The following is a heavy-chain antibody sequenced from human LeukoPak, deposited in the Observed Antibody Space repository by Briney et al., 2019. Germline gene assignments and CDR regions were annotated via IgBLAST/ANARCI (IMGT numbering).Heavy chain of an antibody. D-gene: IGHD2/OR15-2a*01. J-gene: IGHJ4*02. V-gene: IGHV4-31*01. Sequence: SQTLSLTCTVSGGSISSGGYYWNWIPQHPGKGLAWIVCICYSGSNYYNPSLKSPVTISVDTSKNQFSLKLSSVTAADTAVYYCARSPISVIGDPKMTFDYWGQGTLVTVSS. CDR2: ICYSGSN. CDR1: GGSISSGGYY. CDR3: ARSPISVIGDPKMTFDY.